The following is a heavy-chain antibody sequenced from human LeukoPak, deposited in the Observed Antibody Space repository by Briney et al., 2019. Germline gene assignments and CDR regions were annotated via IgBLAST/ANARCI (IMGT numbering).Heavy chain of an antibody. Sequence: GGSLRLSCAASGFTFSSYWMSWVRQAPGKGLEWVANIKQDGSEKYYVDSVKGQFTISRDNAKNSLYLQMNSLRAEDTAVYYCARDPEYYDSSGYTDAFDIWGQGTMVTVSS. V-gene: IGHV3-7*01. CDR1: GFTFSSYW. CDR3: ARDPEYYDSSGYTDAFDI. CDR2: IKQDGSEK. D-gene: IGHD3-22*01. J-gene: IGHJ3*02.